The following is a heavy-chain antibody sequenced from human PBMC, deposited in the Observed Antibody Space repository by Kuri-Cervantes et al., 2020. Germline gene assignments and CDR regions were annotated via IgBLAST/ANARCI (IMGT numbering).Heavy chain of an antibody. D-gene: IGHD6-13*01. CDR2: ISGSGGST. CDR3: ASQQQLVPTISWFDP. Sequence: GESLKISCAASGFTFSSYSMNWVRQAPGKGLEWVSAISGSGGSTYYADSVKGRFTISRDNSKNTLYLQMNSLRAEDTAVYYCASQQQLVPTISWFDPWGQGTLVTVSS. CDR1: GFTFSSYS. J-gene: IGHJ5*02. V-gene: IGHV3-23*01.